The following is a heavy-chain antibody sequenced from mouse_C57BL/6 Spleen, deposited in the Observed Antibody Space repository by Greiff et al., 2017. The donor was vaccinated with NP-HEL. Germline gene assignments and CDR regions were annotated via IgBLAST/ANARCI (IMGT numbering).Heavy chain of an antibody. Sequence: EVQLQQSGPELVKPGASVKISCKASGYTFTDYYMNWVKQSHGKSLAWIGDINPNNGGTRYNQTSMGKATLTVDKSSCTAYLELRSLTSEDSAVYYCAREIYYGNLYYAMDYWGQGTSVTVSS. D-gene: IGHD2-1*01. CDR1: GYTFTDYY. CDR3: AREIYYGNLYYAMDY. J-gene: IGHJ4*01. V-gene: IGHV1-26*01. CDR2: INPNNGGT.